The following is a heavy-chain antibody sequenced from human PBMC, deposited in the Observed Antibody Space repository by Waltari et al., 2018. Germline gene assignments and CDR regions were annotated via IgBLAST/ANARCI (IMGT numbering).Heavy chain of an antibody. Sequence: QVQLQESGPGLVKPSETLSLTCTVSGGSMGNYYWSWIRQPPGKGLEWIGYGFNTGRTNYHPALKTRVTISVDTSKNQFSLKLSSVTAADTAVYYCARVAVADTFDYWGQGTLVTVSS. CDR1: GGSMGNYY. D-gene: IGHD6-19*01. J-gene: IGHJ4*02. CDR3: ARVAVADTFDY. V-gene: IGHV4-59*01. CDR2: GFNTGRT.